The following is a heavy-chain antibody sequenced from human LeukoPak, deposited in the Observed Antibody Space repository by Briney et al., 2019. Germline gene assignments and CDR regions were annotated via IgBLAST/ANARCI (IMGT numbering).Heavy chain of an antibody. D-gene: IGHD6-13*01. CDR2: IYHSGST. CDR3: ARDLNVAATFDY. Sequence: SETLSLTCTVSGYSISSGYYWGWIRQPPGKGLEWIGSIYHSGSTYYNPSLKSRVTISVDTSKNQFSLKLSSVTAADTAVYYCARDLNVAATFDYWGQGTLVTVSS. V-gene: IGHV4-38-2*02. CDR1: GYSISSGYY. J-gene: IGHJ4*02.